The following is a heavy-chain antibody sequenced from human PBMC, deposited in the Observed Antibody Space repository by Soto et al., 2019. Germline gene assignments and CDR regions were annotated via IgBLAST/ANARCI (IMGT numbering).Heavy chain of an antibody. J-gene: IGHJ6*02. CDR2: IIPIFGTA. V-gene: IGHV1-69*12. CDR3: AREITDCISTSCHPYYDYGMDV. Sequence: QVQLVQSGAEVTKPGSSVKVSCKASGGTFSSYAISWVRQAPGQGLEWMGGIIPIFGTANYAQKFQGRVTITADESTSTAYMGQSSMRSEDTAVYYCAREITDCISTSCHPYYDYGMDVWGQGTTVTVSS. D-gene: IGHD2-2*01. CDR1: GGTFSSYA.